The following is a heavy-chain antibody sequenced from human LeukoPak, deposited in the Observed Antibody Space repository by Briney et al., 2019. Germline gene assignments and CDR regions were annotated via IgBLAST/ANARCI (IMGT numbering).Heavy chain of an antibody. J-gene: IGHJ4*02. Sequence: GGSLRLSCAASGFTVSSNYMGWVRQAPGKGLEWVSFIYSCGDTYYAGSVKGRFTISSDNSKDMVYLEMTSLKAEDTAVYYWAKERNLEIAVAGTIFDSWGQGTLVTVSS. CDR2: IYSCGDT. D-gene: IGHD6-19*01. CDR1: GFTVSSNY. CDR3: AKERNLEIAVAGTIFDS. V-gene: IGHV3-66*01.